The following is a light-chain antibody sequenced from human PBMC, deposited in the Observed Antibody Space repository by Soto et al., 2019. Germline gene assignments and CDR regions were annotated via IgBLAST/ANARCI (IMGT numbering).Light chain of an antibody. CDR3: QHYNSYSRT. CDR1: DNIDTW. CDR2: KAS. J-gene: IGKJ1*01. V-gene: IGKV1-5*03. Sequence: DIQMTQSPSTVSASVGDRVAITCRASDNIDTWVAWYQQKPGEAPKLLIYKASKIANGYPSRFAGFVSGTEFTLSIASLQPDDSATYYCQHYNSYSRTFGQGTKVEIK.